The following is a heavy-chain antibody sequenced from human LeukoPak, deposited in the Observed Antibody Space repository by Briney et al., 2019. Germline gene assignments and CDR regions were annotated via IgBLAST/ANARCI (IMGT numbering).Heavy chain of an antibody. CDR2: IFPSGGEI. J-gene: IGHJ4*02. V-gene: IGHV3-23*01. D-gene: IGHD2-8*02. CDR3: ATYRQVLLPFES. Sequence: GGSLRLSCAASGYTFSTFAMIWVRQPPGKGLEWVSSIFPSGGEIHYADSVRGRFTISRDNSKSTLSLQTNSLRAEDTAIYYCATYRQVLLPFESWGQGTLVTVSS. CDR1: GYTFSTFA.